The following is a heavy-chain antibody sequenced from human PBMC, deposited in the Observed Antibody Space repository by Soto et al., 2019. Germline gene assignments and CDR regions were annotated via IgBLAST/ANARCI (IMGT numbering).Heavy chain of an antibody. J-gene: IGHJ6*02. D-gene: IGHD3-22*01. CDR2: INHSGST. V-gene: IGHV4-34*01. CDR1: GGPFSGYY. Sequence: SETLSLTCAVYGGPFSGYYWSWIRQPPGKGLEWIGEINHSGSTNYNPSLKSRVTISVDTSKNQFSLKLSSVTAADTAVYYCARMGYYYDSSGYYSVYYYYGMDVWGQGTTVTVSS. CDR3: ARMGYYYDSSGYYSVYYYYGMDV.